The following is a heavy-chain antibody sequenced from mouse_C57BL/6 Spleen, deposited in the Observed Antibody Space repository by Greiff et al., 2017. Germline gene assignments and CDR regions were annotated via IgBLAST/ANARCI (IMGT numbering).Heavy chain of an antibody. Sequence: QVQLKQPGAELVMPGASVKLSCKASGYTFTSYWMHWVKQRPGQGLEWIGEIDPSDSYTNYNQKFKGKSTLTVDKSSSTAYMQLSSLTSEDSAVYYCAREGYYPLDYWGQGTTLTVSS. CDR1: GYTFTSYW. CDR2: IDPSDSYT. D-gene: IGHD1-1*01. V-gene: IGHV1-69*01. J-gene: IGHJ2*01. CDR3: AREGYYPLDY.